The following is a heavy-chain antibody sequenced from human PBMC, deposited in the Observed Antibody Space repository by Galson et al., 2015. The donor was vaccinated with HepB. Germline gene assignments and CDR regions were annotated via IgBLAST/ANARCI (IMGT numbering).Heavy chain of an antibody. V-gene: IGHV4-34*01. CDR1: GGSFSGYY. Sequence: ETLSLTCAVYGGSFSGYYWSWIRQPPGKGLEWIGEINHSGSTNYNPSLKSRVTISVDTSKSQFSLKLASVTAADSAVYYCARGRGGYFYYYYMDVWDKGTTVTVSS. J-gene: IGHJ6*03. CDR3: ARGRGGYFYYYYMDV. CDR2: INHSGST. D-gene: IGHD3-10*01.